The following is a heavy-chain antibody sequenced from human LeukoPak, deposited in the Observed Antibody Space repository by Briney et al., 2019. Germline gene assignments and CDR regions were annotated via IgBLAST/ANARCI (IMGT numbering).Heavy chain of an antibody. J-gene: IGHJ4*02. CDR3: ASIGYCSSTSCYNPDY. CDR2: SNPNSGGT. CDR1: GYAFTGYD. Sequence: ASVKVSCKASGYAFTGYDMHWVRQAPGQGLEWMGLSNPNSGGTNYAQKFQGRVTMTRDTSISTAYKELSRLRSDDTAVYYCASIGYCSSTSCYNPDYWGQGTLVTVSS. D-gene: IGHD2-2*02. V-gene: IGHV1-2*02.